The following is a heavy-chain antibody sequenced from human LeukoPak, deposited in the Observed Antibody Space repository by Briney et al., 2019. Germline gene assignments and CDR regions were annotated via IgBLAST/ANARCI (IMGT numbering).Heavy chain of an antibody. CDR3: ARAHEAYYDFWSGYSYDAFDI. J-gene: IGHJ3*02. CDR1: GGSIRTYY. CDR2: IYYSGST. V-gene: IGHV4-59*01. D-gene: IGHD3-3*01. Sequence: PSETLSLTCTVSGGSIRTYYWSWIRQPPGKGLEWIGYIYYSGSTNYNPSLKSRVTISVDTSKHQFSLKLSSVTAADTAVYYCARAHEAYYDFWSGYSYDAFDIWGQGTMVTVSS.